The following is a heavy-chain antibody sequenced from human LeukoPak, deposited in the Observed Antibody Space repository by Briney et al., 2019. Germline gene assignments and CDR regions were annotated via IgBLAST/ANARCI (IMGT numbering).Heavy chain of an antibody. Sequence: SETLSLTCTVSGGSISSYYWSWIRQPPGKGLEWIGYIYYSGSTNYNPSLKSRVTISVDTSKNQFSLKLSSVTAADTAVYYCARAEHIVVVTGIDYWGQGTLVTVSS. CDR1: GGSISSYY. CDR3: ARAEHIVVVTGIDY. CDR2: IYYSGST. D-gene: IGHD2-21*02. V-gene: IGHV4-59*12. J-gene: IGHJ4*02.